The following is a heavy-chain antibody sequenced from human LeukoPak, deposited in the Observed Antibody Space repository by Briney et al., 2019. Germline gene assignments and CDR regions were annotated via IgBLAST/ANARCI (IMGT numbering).Heavy chain of an antibody. J-gene: IGHJ3*01. CDR2: IYYSGST. D-gene: IGHD2-2*01. CDR1: GGSISSSSYY. CDR3: ARPAVVPPAPGVYAFDF. Sequence: SETLSLTCTVSGGSISSSSYYWGWIRQPPGKGLEWIGSIYYSGSTNYNPSLKSRLTVSVDTSKNQFALKLRSVTAADTAVYYCARPAVVPPAPGVYAFDFWGQGTMVTVSS. V-gene: IGHV4-39*06.